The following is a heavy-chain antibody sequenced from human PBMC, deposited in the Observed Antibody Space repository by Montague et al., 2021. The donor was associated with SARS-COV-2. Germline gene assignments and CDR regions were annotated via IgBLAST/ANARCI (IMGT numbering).Heavy chain of an antibody. CDR1: GVSISSGSYY. V-gene: IGHV4-61*01. Sequence: SETLSLTCTVSGVSISSGSYYWSWVRQPPGKGLEWSGYVDHTGSTNYXPSLKGRVTLSIDTSKNQFSLNLTSVTAADTAVYYCVREKYYFDDSGSKWGQGTLVTV. CDR2: VDHTGST. CDR3: VREKYYFDDSGSK. J-gene: IGHJ4*02. D-gene: IGHD3-22*01.